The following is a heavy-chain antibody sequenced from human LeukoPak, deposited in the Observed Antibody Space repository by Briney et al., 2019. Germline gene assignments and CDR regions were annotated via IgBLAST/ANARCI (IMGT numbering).Heavy chain of an antibody. V-gene: IGHV5-51*01. CDR1: GYSFTSYW. D-gene: IGHD6-19*01. CDR3: ARPNPSYSSGWYAGY. CDR2: IYPGDSDT. J-gene: IGHJ4*02. Sequence: GESLKISCKGSGYSFTSYWIGWVRQMPGKGLEWMGIIYPGDSDTRYSPPFQGQVTISADKSISTAYLQWSSLKASDTAMYYCARPNPSYSSGWYAGYWGQGTLVTVSS.